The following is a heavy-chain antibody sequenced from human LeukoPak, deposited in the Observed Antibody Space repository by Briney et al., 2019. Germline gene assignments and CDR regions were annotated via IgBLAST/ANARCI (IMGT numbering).Heavy chain of an antibody. D-gene: IGHD6-19*01. CDR1: GFTFSSYW. CDR3: ARDSTDNPKYSSGWYFDY. V-gene: IGHV3-74*01. CDR2: IASDGSST. J-gene: IGHJ4*02. Sequence: GGSLRLSCAASGFTFSSYWMNWVRQAPGKGLVWVSRIASDGSSTTYADSVKGRFTISRDSSKNTLYLQMNSLRAEDTAVYYCARDSTDNPKYSSGWYFDYWGQGTLVTVSS.